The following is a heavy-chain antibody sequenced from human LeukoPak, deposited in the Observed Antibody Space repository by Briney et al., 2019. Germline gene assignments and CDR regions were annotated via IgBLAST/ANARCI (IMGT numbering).Heavy chain of an antibody. CDR3: AREPLTYYDILTGYYGGSGYFDY. CDR2: INHSGST. CDR1: GGSFSGYY. D-gene: IGHD3-9*01. J-gene: IGHJ4*02. V-gene: IGHV4-34*01. Sequence: SETLSLTCAVYGGSFSGYYWSWIRQPPGKGLEWIGEINHSGSTNYNPSLKSRVTISVDTSKNQFSLKLSSVTAADTAVYYCAREPLTYYDILTGYYGGSGYFDYWGQGTLVTVSS.